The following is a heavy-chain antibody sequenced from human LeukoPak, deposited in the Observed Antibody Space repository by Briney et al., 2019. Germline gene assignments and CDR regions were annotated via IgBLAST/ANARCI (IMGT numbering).Heavy chain of an antibody. J-gene: IGHJ4*02. CDR3: AFEVYGGPTPGNY. Sequence: ASVKVSCKASGGTFSSYAISWVRQAPGQGLEWMGRIIPIFGIANYAQKFQGRVTITADKSTSTAYMELSSLRSEDTAVYYCAFEVYGGPTPGNYWGQGTLVTVSS. V-gene: IGHV1-69*04. CDR2: IIPIFGIA. D-gene: IGHD4-23*01. CDR1: GGTFSSYA.